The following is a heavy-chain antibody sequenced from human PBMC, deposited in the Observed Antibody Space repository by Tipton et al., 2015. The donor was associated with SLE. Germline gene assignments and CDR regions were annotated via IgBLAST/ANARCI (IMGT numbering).Heavy chain of an antibody. J-gene: IGHJ4*02. CDR3: ARVSSGWSAFDY. V-gene: IGHV4-61*05. Sequence: TLSLTCSVSGGSISTSTSYWGWIRQPPGKGLEWIGYISYTGNTNYNPSLKSRVTMSVDTSKNQFSLKLSSVTAADTAVYYCARVSSGWSAFDYWGQGTLVTVSS. CDR2: ISYTGNT. D-gene: IGHD6-19*01. CDR1: GGSISTSTSY.